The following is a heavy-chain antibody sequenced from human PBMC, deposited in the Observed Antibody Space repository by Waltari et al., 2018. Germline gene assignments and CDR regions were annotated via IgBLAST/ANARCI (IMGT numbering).Heavy chain of an antibody. CDR2: ISSRSAFI. CDR3: ARDPAVEDAQGAFDF. D-gene: IGHD2-2*01. J-gene: IGHJ4*02. CDR1: GFTFNYFK. V-gene: IGHV3-21*01. Sequence: EVQLVESGGGLVKPGGSLRLSFDACGFTFNYFKINWVRPVPGKGLDWVSSISSRSAFIYYADSVKGRFTVSRDNAKNSLYLQMNSLRADDSAVYFCARDPAVEDAQGAFDFWGQGTVVTVSS.